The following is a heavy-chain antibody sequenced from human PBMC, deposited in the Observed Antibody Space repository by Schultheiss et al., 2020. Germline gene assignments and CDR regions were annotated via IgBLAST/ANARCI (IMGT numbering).Heavy chain of an antibody. J-gene: IGHJ4*02. V-gene: IGHV3-30*19. CDR2: ISYDGSNK. CDR1: GFSGYW. D-gene: IGHD3-3*01. Sequence: GGSLRLSCIMSGFSGYWMSWVRQAPGKGPEWVAVISYDGSNKYYADSVKGRFTISRDNSKNTLYLQMNSLRAEDTAVYYCATSLGLRFLEWLLRYWGQGTLVTVSS. CDR3: ATSLGLRFLEWLLRY.